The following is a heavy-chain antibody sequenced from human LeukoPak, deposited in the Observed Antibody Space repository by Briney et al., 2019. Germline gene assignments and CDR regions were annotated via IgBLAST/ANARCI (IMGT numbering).Heavy chain of an antibody. D-gene: IGHD1-26*01. Sequence: SQTLSLTCVVSGDSISSGAYSWSWIRQPPGKGLEWIGYIYTSGSTNYNPSLKSRVTISVDTSKNQFSLRLSSVTAADTAMYFCARAYSRSYSHFDDWGQGTLVTVSS. CDR1: GDSISSGAYS. V-gene: IGHV4-61*09. CDR3: ARAYSRSYSHFDD. J-gene: IGHJ4*02. CDR2: IYTSGST.